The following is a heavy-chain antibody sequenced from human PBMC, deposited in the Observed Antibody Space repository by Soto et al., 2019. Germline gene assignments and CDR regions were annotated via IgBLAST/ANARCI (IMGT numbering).Heavy chain of an antibody. CDR2: ISPYDGNK. V-gene: IGHV1-46*01. Sequence: QVQLVQSGAEVKKPGASVKVSCKASGFTFTNYFFHWVRQAPRQGLEWMGIISPYDGNKNYQQSLQGRITMTSDTSTSTVYMELRSLRSEDTAVYFCARGDGHGSTGFYYYYGMDVWGHGTMITVSS. CDR3: ARGDGHGSTGFYYYYGMDV. CDR1: GFTFTNYF. J-gene: IGHJ6*02. D-gene: IGHD6-25*01.